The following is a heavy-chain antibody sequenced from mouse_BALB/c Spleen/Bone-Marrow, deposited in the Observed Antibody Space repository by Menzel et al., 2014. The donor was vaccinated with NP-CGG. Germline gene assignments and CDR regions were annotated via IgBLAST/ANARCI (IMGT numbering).Heavy chain of an antibody. J-gene: IGHJ3*01. V-gene: IGHV5-9-2*01. CDR3: ARHAYYDQTEVSFVC. CDR2: ISGDGRYT. D-gene: IGHD2-4*01. CDR1: GFSFSNYG. Sequence: EVKLVESGGGLVKSGGSLKLSCAASGFSFSNYGMSWLRQTPGKRLEGVATISGDGRYTFYSDSVKGRFTISRDNAKNNLYLQLSGLRSEDTALYYCARHAYYDQTEVSFVCWGQGTLVTVSA.